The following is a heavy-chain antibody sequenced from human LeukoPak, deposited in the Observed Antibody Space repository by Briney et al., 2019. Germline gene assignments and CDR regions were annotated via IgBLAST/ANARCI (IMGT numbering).Heavy chain of an antibody. Sequence: TSETLSLTCTVSGGSISSSSYYWGWIRQPPGKGLEWIGSIYYSGSTYYNPSLKSRVTISVDTSKNQFSLKLSSVTAADTAVYYCARVRRYSSVDVWGKGTTVTVSS. CDR1: GGSISSSSYY. V-gene: IGHV4-39*07. CDR2: IYYSGST. CDR3: ARVRRYSSVDV. D-gene: IGHD6-19*01. J-gene: IGHJ6*04.